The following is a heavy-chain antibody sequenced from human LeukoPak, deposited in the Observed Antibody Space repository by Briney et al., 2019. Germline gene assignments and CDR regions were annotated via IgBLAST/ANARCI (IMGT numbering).Heavy chain of an antibody. CDR2: ISGTGVAA. V-gene: IGHV3-23*01. CDR3: AKDQRFGDLDDY. D-gene: IGHD3-10*01. J-gene: IGHJ4*02. Sequence: GGSLRLSCAASGFIFNNYAMSWVRQAPGKGLEWVSSISGTGVAAYYADSVKGRFAISRDNSKNTLYLQMSSLRAEDTALYYCAKDQRFGDLDDYRGQGTLVTVSS. CDR1: GFIFNNYA.